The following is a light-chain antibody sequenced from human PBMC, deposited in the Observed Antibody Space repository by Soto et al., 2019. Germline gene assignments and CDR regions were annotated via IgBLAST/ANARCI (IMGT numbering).Light chain of an antibody. V-gene: IGKV1-27*01. Sequence: DIQMTQSPSSLSASVGDRVTITCRASQGISNSLAWYQQKPGKGPKLLIYAASTLQSGVPSRFSGSGSGTEFTLTISRLQPEDVATYYCQKYNIAPWTFGQGTKVEIK. CDR3: QKYNIAPWT. CDR2: AAS. J-gene: IGKJ1*01. CDR1: QGISNS.